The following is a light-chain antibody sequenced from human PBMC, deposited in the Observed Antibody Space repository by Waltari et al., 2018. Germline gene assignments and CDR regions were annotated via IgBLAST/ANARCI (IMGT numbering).Light chain of an antibody. CDR2: SNN. Sequence: QSVLTQPPSASGTPGQRVTISCSGISSNIGCKMVNGYQQLPGTAPKLLMYSNNQPPSGVPDLFSGSKSGTSASLAISGLQSEDEADYYCGAWDDSLNSPVFGGGTKLTVL. J-gene: IGLJ3*02. V-gene: IGLV1-44*01. CDR1: SSNIGCKM. CDR3: GAWDDSLNSPV.